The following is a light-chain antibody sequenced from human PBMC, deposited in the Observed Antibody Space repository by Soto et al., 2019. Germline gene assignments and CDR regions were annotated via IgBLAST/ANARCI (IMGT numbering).Light chain of an antibody. J-gene: IGKJ5*01. CDR1: QSVTTR. V-gene: IGKV3-20*01. CDR3: QQYGGSPIT. CDR2: GAS. Sequence: IVLTQSPGTLSLSPGERVTLYCGASQSVTTRLAWYQHKPGQAPRLLMSGASSRASGVPVRFSGSGSGTDFTLTISRLEPEDFALYYCQQYGGSPITFGLGTRLEIK.